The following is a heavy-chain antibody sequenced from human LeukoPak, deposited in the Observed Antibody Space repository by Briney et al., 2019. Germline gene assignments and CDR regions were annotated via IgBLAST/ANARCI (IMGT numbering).Heavy chain of an antibody. CDR1: GGTLSSYA. Sequence: GASVKVSCKASGGTLSSYAISWVRQAPGQGLEWMGGIIPIFGTANYAQKFQGRVTITADESTSTAYMELSSLRSEDTAVYYCARVREYYYDSSGYSDTGFDYWGQGTLVTVSS. J-gene: IGHJ4*02. D-gene: IGHD3-22*01. CDR3: ARVREYYYDSSGYSDTGFDY. V-gene: IGHV1-69*13. CDR2: IIPIFGTA.